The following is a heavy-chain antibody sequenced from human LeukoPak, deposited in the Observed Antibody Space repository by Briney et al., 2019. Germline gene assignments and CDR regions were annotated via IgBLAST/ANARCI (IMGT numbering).Heavy chain of an antibody. V-gene: IGHV3-66*01. D-gene: IGHD3-10*01. CDR2: IYSGGTT. CDR1: GFTVSSNY. Sequence: GGSMRLSCAASGFTVSSNYMSWVRQAPGKGLEWVSLIYSGGTTYHADSVKGRFTISRDDSKNTLYLQMNNLRAEDTAVYYCVKSPWYHGSGSYSGTIHWGQGTLATVSS. J-gene: IGHJ4*02. CDR3: VKSPWYHGSGSYSGTIH.